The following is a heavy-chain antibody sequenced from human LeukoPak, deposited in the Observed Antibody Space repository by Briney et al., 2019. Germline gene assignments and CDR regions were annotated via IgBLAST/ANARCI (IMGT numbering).Heavy chain of an antibody. CDR3: ARDHSEPGVFFDS. CDR2: IRGEGREK. J-gene: IGHJ4*02. D-gene: IGHD1-14*01. Sequence: GGSLRLSCAASGFTFRNFWVSGVGQAPGKGLEGGANIRGEGREKNYVDSVKGRFTISRDNPKNSLYLQMDSPRAEDTAVYYCARDHSEPGVFFDSWGQGTLVTVPS. V-gene: IGHV3-7*01. CDR1: GFTFRNFW.